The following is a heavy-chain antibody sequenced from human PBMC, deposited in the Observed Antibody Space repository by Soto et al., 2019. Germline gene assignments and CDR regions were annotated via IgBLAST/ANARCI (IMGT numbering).Heavy chain of an antibody. Sequence: GGSLRLSCAASGFTFSSYAMSWVRQAPGKGLEWVSAISGSGGSTYYGDSVKGRFTISRDNSKNTLYLQMNSLRAEDRVVYYGAKGTDLGYGSGGSCYFDYWGQGTLVTVSS. CDR1: GFTFSSYA. CDR3: AKGTDLGYGSGGSCYFDY. D-gene: IGHD2-15*01. J-gene: IGHJ4*02. V-gene: IGHV3-23*01. CDR2: ISGSGGST.